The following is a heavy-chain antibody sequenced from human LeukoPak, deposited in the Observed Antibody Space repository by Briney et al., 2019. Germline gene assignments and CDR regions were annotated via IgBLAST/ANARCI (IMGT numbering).Heavy chain of an antibody. J-gene: IGHJ4*02. V-gene: IGHV1-18*01. Sequence: ASVKVSCKASGYTFTSYGISWVRQAPGQGLEWMGWISAYNGNTDYAQNFQGRVTLTTETSTNTAYMELRGLTSGDTAIYYCARGGADYDILSGLYSGYWGQGTLVTVSS. D-gene: IGHD3-9*01. CDR1: GYTFTSYG. CDR2: ISAYNGNT. CDR3: ARGGADYDILSGLYSGY.